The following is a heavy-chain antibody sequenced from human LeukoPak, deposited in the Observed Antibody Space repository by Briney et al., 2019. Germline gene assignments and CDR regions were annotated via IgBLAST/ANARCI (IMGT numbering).Heavy chain of an antibody. Sequence: GASVKVSCKASGYTFTSYYMHWVRQAPGPGLEWMGVINPSGGITSYAQKFQGRVIMTRDTSISTAYVEVSGLTSDDTAVYYCARDYTSTPNWEFDYWGQGTLVTVSS. D-gene: IGHD1-26*01. CDR3: ARDYTSTPNWEFDY. J-gene: IGHJ4*02. CDR1: GYTFTSYY. CDR2: INPSGGIT. V-gene: IGHV1-46*01.